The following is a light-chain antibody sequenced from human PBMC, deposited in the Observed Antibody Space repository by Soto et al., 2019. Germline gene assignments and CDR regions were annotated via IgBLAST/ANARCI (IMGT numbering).Light chain of an antibody. Sequence: NFMLTQPHSLSESPGKTVTISCTRSSGSIASNSVQWYQQRPGSSPTTVIYEANQRPSGAPDRFSGSIDSSSNSASLTISGLKTEDEADYYCQSYGTYNWVFGGGTKLTVL. CDR3: QSYGTYNWV. CDR1: SGSIASNS. CDR2: EAN. J-gene: IGLJ3*02. V-gene: IGLV6-57*01.